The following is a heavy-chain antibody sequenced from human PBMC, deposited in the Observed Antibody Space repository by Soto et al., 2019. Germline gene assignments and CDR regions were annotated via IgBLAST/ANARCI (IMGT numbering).Heavy chain of an antibody. Sequence: ASVKVSCKASGYTFTSYYMHWVRQAPGQGLEWMGIINPSGGSTSYAQKFQGRVTMTRDTSTSTVYMELSSLRSEDTAVYYCARDRPRPGTSDYWGTGPRCTDSS. CDR1: GYTFTSYY. CDR3: ARDRPRPGTSDY. D-gene: IGHD1-7*01. V-gene: IGHV1-46*01. J-gene: IGHJ4*02. CDR2: INPSGGST.